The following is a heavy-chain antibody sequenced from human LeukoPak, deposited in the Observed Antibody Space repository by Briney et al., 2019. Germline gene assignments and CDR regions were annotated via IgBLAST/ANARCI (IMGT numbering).Heavy chain of an antibody. V-gene: IGHV4-61*05. CDR3: ARRVVRGSMDV. Sequence: SETLSLTCTVSGGSISSSSYYWGWIRQPPGKGLEWIGYIYYSGSTNYNPSLKSRVTISVDTSKNQFSLKLSSVTAADTAVYYCARRVVRGSMDVWGQGTTVTVSS. CDR1: GGSISSSSYY. J-gene: IGHJ6*02. D-gene: IGHD3-10*01. CDR2: IYYSGST.